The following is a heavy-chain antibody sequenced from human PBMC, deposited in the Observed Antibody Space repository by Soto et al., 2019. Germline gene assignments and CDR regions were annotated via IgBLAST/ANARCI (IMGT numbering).Heavy chain of an antibody. Sequence: SKTLSLTCAVYGGSFSGYYWSWIRQPPGKGLEWIGEINHSGSTNYNPSLKSRVTISVDTSKNQFSLKLSSVTAADTAVYYCARVRGYSGYVIHYWGQGTLVTVSS. CDR3: ARVRGYSGYVIHY. J-gene: IGHJ4*02. D-gene: IGHD5-12*01. V-gene: IGHV4-34*01. CDR2: INHSGST. CDR1: GGSFSGYY.